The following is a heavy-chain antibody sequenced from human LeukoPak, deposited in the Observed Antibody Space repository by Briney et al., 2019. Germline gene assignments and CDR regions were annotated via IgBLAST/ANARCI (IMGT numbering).Heavy chain of an antibody. CDR1: GFTFSSYS. V-gene: IGHV3-21*01. D-gene: IGHD3-22*01. Sequence: GVSLRLSYAASGFTFSSYSMNWVRQAPGKGLEWVSSISSSSSYIYYADSVKGRFTIPRDNAKNSLYLQMNSLRAEDTAVYYCAGDYYDSSGQFIDYWGQGTLVTVSS. J-gene: IGHJ4*02. CDR3: AGDYYDSSGQFIDY. CDR2: ISSSSSYI.